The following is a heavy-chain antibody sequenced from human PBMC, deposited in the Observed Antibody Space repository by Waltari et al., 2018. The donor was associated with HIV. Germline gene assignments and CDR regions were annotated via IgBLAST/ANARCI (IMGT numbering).Heavy chain of an antibody. D-gene: IGHD2-15*01. Sequence: QVQLVQSGAEVKKPGASVKVSCKASGYTVSSYDINCVRQATGQGLEWMGWMNPNSGNTGYAQKLQGRVTMTRNTSISTSYMELSSLRSEDTAVYHCARLVSGRWFDPWGQGTLVTVSS. CDR1: GYTVSSYD. CDR3: ARLVSGRWFDP. J-gene: IGHJ5*02. V-gene: IGHV1-8*01. CDR2: MNPNSGNT.